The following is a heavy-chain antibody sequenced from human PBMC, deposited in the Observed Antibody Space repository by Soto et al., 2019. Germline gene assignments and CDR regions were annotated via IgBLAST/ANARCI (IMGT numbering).Heavy chain of an antibody. D-gene: IGHD1-26*01. CDR1: GYDFSSYP. V-gene: IGHV1-3*01. CDR2: INVANGNT. CDR3: ARRGLPSTIGGAAWAYLDH. J-gene: IGHJ4*02. Sequence: QVQLVQSGAEVKKPGASVKVSCKASGYDFSSYPINWVRQAPGQRPEWVGWINVANGNTQYSRKVQDRVTITRDTSATTVYMLLGSLRSEGTAVYFCARRGLPSTIGGAAWAYLDHWGQGSLVTVSS.